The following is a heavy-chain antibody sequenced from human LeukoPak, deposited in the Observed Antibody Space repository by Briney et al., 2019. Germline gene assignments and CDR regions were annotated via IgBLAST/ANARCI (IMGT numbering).Heavy chain of an antibody. Sequence: PGGSLRLSCAASGFTFSTYSMNWVRQAPGKGLEWVSYISSSSSTIYYADSVKGRFTISRDNAKNSLYLQMNSLRAEGTAVYYCARGSTYYDSSGQVPFDYWGQGTLVTVSS. D-gene: IGHD3-22*01. CDR3: ARGSTYYDSSGQVPFDY. CDR2: ISSSSSTI. J-gene: IGHJ4*02. V-gene: IGHV3-48*01. CDR1: GFTFSTYS.